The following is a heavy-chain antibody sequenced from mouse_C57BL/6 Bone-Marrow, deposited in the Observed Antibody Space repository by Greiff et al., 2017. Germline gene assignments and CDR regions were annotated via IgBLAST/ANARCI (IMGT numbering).Heavy chain of an antibody. Sequence: VQLQQSGPGLVAPSQSLSITCTVSGFSLTSYGVDWVRQPPGKGLEWLGVIWGGGSTNYNSALMSRLSISKDNSKSQVFLKMNSLQTDDTAMYYCAKEGSHYYGSSWSYWYFDVWGTGTTVTVSS. CDR1: GFSLTSYG. CDR3: AKEGSHYYGSSWSYWYFDV. CDR2: IWGGGST. D-gene: IGHD1-1*01. J-gene: IGHJ1*03. V-gene: IGHV2-9*01.